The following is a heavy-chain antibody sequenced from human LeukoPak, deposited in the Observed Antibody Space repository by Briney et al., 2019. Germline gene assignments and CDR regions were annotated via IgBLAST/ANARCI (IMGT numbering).Heavy chain of an antibody. D-gene: IGHD2-2*01. V-gene: IGHV4-59*04. Sequence: PSETLSLTCTVSGGSISSYYWSWIRQPPGKGLEWIGYIYYSGSTYYNPSLKSRVTISVDTSKNQFSLKLSSVTAADTAVYYCARSHCSSTSCLNDAFDIWGQGTMVTVSS. CDR3: ARSHCSSTSCLNDAFDI. CDR1: GGSISSYY. CDR2: IYYSGST. J-gene: IGHJ3*02.